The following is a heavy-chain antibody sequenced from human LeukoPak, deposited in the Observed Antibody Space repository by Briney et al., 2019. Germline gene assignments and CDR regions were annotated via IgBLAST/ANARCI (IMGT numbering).Heavy chain of an antibody. CDR1: GYTFTSYD. Sequence: ASVKVSCKASGYTFTSYDINWVRQATGQGLEWMGWMNPNSGNTGYAQKFQGRVTMTRDTSISTAYMELSSLRSEDTAVYYCASPGSLGESDAFDIWGQGTVVTVSS. CDR3: ASPGSLGESDAFDI. V-gene: IGHV1-8*01. D-gene: IGHD3-16*01. J-gene: IGHJ3*02. CDR2: MNPNSGNT.